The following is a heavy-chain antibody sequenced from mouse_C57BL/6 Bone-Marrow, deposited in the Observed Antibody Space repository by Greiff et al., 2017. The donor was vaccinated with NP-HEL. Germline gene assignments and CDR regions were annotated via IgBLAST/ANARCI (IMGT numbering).Heavy chain of an antibody. CDR3: ARSSGYYWFAY. CDR2: IHPNSGST. V-gene: IGHV1-64*01. CDR1: GYTFTSYW. D-gene: IGHD2-3*01. Sequence: VQLQQSGAELVKPGASVKLSCKASGYTFTSYWMHWVKQRPGQGLEWIGMIHPNSGSTNYNERFQGKATLTVDKSSSTDYMQLSSLTSEDCAVYYCARSSGYYWFAYWGQGTLVTVSA. J-gene: IGHJ3*01.